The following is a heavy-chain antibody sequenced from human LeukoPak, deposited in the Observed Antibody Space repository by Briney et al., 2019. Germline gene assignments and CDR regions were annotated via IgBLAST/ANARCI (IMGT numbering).Heavy chain of an antibody. CDR3: AKDLVGVTATDFAH. CDR2: ISGSGGST. Sequence: GGSLRLSCAASGFTFSSYAMSWVRQAPGKGLEWVSAISGSGGSTYYADSVKGRFTISRDNSQNTLYLQMNSLRAENTAVYYCAKDLVGVTATDFAHWGQGTLVPVSS. V-gene: IGHV3-23*01. CDR1: GFTFSSYA. D-gene: IGHD2-15*01. J-gene: IGHJ4*02.